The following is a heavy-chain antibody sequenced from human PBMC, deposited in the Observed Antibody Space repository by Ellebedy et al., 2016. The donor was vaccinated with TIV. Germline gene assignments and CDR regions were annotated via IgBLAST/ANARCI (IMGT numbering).Heavy chain of an antibody. CDR1: GSSFSGYY. CDR2: INHSGST. Sequence: MPSETLSLTCAVYGSSFSGYYWSWIRKPPGKGLDWIGEINHSGSTNYNPSLKSRVTISVDTSKNQFSLKLSSVTAADTAVYYCARGLLITMVHGRNMDVWGKGTTVTVSS. D-gene: IGHD3-10*01. J-gene: IGHJ6*03. V-gene: IGHV4-34*01. CDR3: ARGLLITMVHGRNMDV.